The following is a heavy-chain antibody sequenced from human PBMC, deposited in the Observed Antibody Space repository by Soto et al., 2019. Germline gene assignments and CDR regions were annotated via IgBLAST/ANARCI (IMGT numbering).Heavy chain of an antibody. J-gene: IGHJ4*02. CDR1: GGTFTNDA. CDR2: IIPFFGTP. V-gene: IGHV1-69*01. D-gene: IGHD2-21*02. CDR3: AREVVTETTLGYFDF. Sequence: QVHLVQSGAEVKKSGSSVRVSCTASGGTFTNDAISWVRQAPGQGLEWLGRIIPFFGTPDYSQSFQGRLTITADESTGTAYMDLRSLRSDDTAVYHCAREVVTETTLGYFDFWGQGTLVTVSS.